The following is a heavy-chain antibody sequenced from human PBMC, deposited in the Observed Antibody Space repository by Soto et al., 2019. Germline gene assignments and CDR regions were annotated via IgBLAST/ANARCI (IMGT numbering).Heavy chain of an antibody. CDR2: ISHDGHA. D-gene: IGHD4-17*01. Sequence: SETLSLTGSVLDDSISDSGYYWGWIRQSPEKGLEWIGSISHDGHAYYNPPLKSRVTLFADTSRNQFSLKMKSVTVGDTALYFCARQVYGDYLGCNWFDPWGQGAPVTFSS. J-gene: IGHJ5*02. CDR3: ARQVYGDYLGCNWFDP. CDR1: DDSISDSGYY. V-gene: IGHV4-39*01.